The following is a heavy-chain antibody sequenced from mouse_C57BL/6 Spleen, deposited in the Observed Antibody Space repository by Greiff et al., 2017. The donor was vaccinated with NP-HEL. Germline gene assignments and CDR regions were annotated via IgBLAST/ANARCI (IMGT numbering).Heavy chain of an antibody. CDR2: IDPSDSET. Sequence: QVQLQQPGAELVRPGSSVKLSCKASGYTFTSYWMHWVKQRPIQGLEWIGNIDPSDSETHYNQKFKDKATLTVDKSSSTAYMQLSSLTSEDSAVYYCARHYYYGSSYRGFDYWGQGTTLTVSS. J-gene: IGHJ2*01. CDR1: GYTFTSYW. CDR3: ARHYYYGSSYRGFDY. D-gene: IGHD1-1*01. V-gene: IGHV1-52*01.